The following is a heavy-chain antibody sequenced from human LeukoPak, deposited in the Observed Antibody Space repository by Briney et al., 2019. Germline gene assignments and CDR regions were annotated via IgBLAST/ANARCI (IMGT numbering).Heavy chain of an antibody. CDR3: ARAREAPANVFPDH. CDR1: GFTFSRYW. D-gene: IGHD2-15*01. V-gene: IGHV3-7*01. J-gene: IGHJ4*02. CDR2: INQDGSEK. Sequence: GGSLRLSCAASGFTFSRYWMTWVRQSPGKGLAWVANINQDGSEKYYGDSVTGRFTISRDNAENSLFLQMNSLRADDTGVYYCARAREAPANVFPDHWGQGVVVTVSS.